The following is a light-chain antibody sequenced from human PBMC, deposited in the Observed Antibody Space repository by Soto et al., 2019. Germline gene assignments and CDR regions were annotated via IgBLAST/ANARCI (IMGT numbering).Light chain of an antibody. CDR3: QQYSIYSRT. CDR1: QSISSW. J-gene: IGKJ1*01. CDR2: KAS. Sequence: DIKMTQSPSTLSASVGDRVTITCRASQSISSWLAWYQQKPGKAPNLLIYKASTLRSGVPSRFSGSGSGTEFTLTISSLQPDDFATYYCQQYSIYSRTFGQGTKVEVK. V-gene: IGKV1-5*03.